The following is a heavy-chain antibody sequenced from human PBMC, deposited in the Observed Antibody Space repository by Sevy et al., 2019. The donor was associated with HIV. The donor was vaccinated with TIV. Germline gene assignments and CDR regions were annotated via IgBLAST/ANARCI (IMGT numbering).Heavy chain of an antibody. J-gene: IGHJ5*02. V-gene: IGHV3-7*01. CDR3: AGAHTICGGGSCYPGWFDP. D-gene: IGHD2-15*01. CDR2: IKEDGSEK. CDR1: GFPFSNFW. Sequence: GGSLRLSCAASGFPFSNFWMTWVRQAPGKGLEWVANIKEDGSEKDYVDSVKGRFIISRDNAKNSQYLQMSSLRAEDTAIYYCAGAHTICGGGSCYPGWFDPWGQGTLVTVSS.